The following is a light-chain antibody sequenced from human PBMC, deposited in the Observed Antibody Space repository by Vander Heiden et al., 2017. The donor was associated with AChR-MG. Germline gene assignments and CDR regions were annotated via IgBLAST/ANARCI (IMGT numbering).Light chain of an antibody. CDR2: AAS. CDR3: QKYNSALT. CDR1: QGISNY. Sequence: DIQMTQSPSSLSASVGDRVTITCRASQGISNYLAWYQQKPGKVPKLLLYAASTLQSGVPSRFSGSGSGTDFTLTISSLQPEDVGNYYCQKYNSALTFGPGTRLEIK. V-gene: IGKV1-27*01. J-gene: IGKJ5*01.